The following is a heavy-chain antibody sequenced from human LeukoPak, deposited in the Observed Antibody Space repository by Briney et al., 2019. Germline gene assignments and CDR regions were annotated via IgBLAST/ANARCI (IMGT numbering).Heavy chain of an antibody. D-gene: IGHD2-15*01. CDR1: GFTFSRYS. V-gene: IGHV3-21*01. CDR3: ARGGGSDHDAFDI. Sequence: GGSLRLSCAASGFTFSRYSMNWVRQAPGKGLEWVSSISISSNYIYYADSVKGRFTMSRDNAKNSLYLQVNSLRAEDTAVYYCARGGGSDHDAFDIWGQGTMVTVSS. J-gene: IGHJ3*02. CDR2: ISISSNYI.